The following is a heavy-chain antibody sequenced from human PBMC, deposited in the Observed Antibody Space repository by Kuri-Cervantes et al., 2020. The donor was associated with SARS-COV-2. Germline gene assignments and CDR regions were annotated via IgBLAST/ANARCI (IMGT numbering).Heavy chain of an antibody. J-gene: IGHJ6*02. D-gene: IGHD6-19*01. Sequence: SVKVSCKASGGTFSSYAISWVRQAPGQGLEWMGGIIPIFGTANYAQKFQGRVTITADKSTNTAYMELSSLRSEDTAVYYCARVLVQWLVDGGYYYYGMDVWGQGTTVTVSS. CDR3: ARVLVQWLVDGGYYYYGMDV. CDR2: IIPIFGTA. V-gene: IGHV1-69*06. CDR1: GGTFSSYA.